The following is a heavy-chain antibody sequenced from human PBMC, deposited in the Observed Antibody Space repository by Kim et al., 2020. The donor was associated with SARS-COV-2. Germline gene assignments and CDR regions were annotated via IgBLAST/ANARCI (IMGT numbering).Heavy chain of an antibody. V-gene: IGHV4-59*08. J-gene: IGHJ6*04. D-gene: IGHD3-22*01. Sequence: LKSRVTISVDTSKNQFSLKLSSVTAADTAVYYCARQALTYYYDSSGYLDVWGKGTTVTVSS. CDR3: ARQALTYYYDSSGYLDV.